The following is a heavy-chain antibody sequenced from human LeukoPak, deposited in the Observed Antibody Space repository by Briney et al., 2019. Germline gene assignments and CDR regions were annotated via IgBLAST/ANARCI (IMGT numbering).Heavy chain of an antibody. D-gene: IGHD3-3*01. Sequence: SETLSLTCTVSGGSISSARYYWGWIRQPPGKGLQWIGSISYSGNTFYNPSLKSRVTVSVDTSKKQFSVTLSSVTAADAAVYYCASPATYYDFWSGYHPFDYWGQGTLVTVSS. CDR2: ISYSGNT. V-gene: IGHV4-39*01. J-gene: IGHJ4*02. CDR1: GGSISSARYY. CDR3: ASPATYYDFWSGYHPFDY.